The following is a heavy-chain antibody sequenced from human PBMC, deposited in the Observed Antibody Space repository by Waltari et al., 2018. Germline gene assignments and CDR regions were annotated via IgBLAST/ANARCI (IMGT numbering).Heavy chain of an antibody. J-gene: IGHJ5*02. Sequence: EVQLVESGGGLVQPGGSLRLSCAASGFTFSRSWMHWARQAPGKVLVWVSLINKDGTTTIYADSVKGRFTISRDNAENTLYLQMNSLRAEDTAVYYCVRIYFESSGHKLSWGQGTLVTVSS. CDR1: GFTFSRSW. CDR3: VRIYFESSGHKLS. V-gene: IGHV3-74*01. D-gene: IGHD3-22*01. CDR2: INKDGTTT.